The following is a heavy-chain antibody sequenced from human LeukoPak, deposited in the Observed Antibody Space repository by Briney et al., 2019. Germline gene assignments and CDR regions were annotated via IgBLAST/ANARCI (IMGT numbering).Heavy chain of an antibody. V-gene: IGHV1-18*04. J-gene: IGHJ4*02. Sequence: EASVKVSCKASGYTFTSYGISWVRQAPGQGLEWMGWISAYNGNTNYARKLQGRVTMTTDTSTSTAYMELRSLRSDDTAVHYCARVLYYDILTGYPWGDYFDYWGQGTLVTVSS. CDR3: ARVLYYDILTGYPWGDYFDY. CDR2: ISAYNGNT. CDR1: GYTFTSYG. D-gene: IGHD3-9*01.